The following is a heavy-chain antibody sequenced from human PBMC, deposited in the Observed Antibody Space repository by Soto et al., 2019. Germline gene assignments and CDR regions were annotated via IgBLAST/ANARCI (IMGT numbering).Heavy chain of an antibody. CDR1: GFTFTSSA. CDR3: ARDVAIRFLEWHPDYYYYGMDV. CDR2: IIADNGNT. J-gene: IGHJ6*02. V-gene: IGHV1-18*01. D-gene: IGHD3-3*01. Sequence: ASVKVSCKASGFTFTSSAVQWVRQARGQRLEWIGWIIADNGNTNYAQKLQGRDTMTTDTSTSTAYMELRSLRSDDTAVYYCARDVAIRFLEWHPDYYYYGMDVWGQGTTVTVSS.